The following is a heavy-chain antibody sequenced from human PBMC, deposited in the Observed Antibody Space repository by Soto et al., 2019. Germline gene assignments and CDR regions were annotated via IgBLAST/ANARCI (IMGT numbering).Heavy chain of an antibody. CDR3: VKDRVPGAYGNYYGMDV. J-gene: IGHJ6*02. CDR1: GFAFNNSG. Sequence: GGSLRLSCKVSGFAFNNSGMHWVRQAPGKGLEWMAVISYDGSDKYYADSVKGRVIISRDNSKNTLNLEMNSLRAEDTAIYYCVKDRVPGAYGNYYGMDVWGQGTTVTVSS. CDR2: ISYDGSDK. D-gene: IGHD5-12*01. V-gene: IGHV3-30*18.